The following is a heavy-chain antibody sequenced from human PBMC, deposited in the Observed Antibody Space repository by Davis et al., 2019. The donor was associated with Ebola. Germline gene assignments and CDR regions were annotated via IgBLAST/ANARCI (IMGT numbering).Heavy chain of an antibody. J-gene: IGHJ6*02. CDR1: GYRFTSYW. D-gene: IGHD2-21*02. CDR2: IDPSDSYT. CDR3: ARREYCGGDCYSFYYYGMDV. Sequence: GESLKISCKGSGYRFTSYWINWVRQMPGKGLEWMGRIDPSDSYTNYSPSFQGHVTISADKSISTAYLQWSSLKASDTAMYYCARREYCGGDCYSFYYYGMDVWGQGTTVTVSS. V-gene: IGHV5-10-1*01.